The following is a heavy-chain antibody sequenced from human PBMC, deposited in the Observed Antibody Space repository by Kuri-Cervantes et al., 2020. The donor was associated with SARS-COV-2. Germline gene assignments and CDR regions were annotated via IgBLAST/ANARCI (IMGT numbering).Heavy chain of an antibody. CDR3: VRQMMSSITIFGVVITRNWFDP. V-gene: IGHV4-39*01. CDR1: GGSISSSSYY. CDR2: IYYSGST. D-gene: IGHD3-3*01. J-gene: IGHJ5*02. Sequence: ESLKISCTVSGGSISSSSYYWGWIRQPPGKGLEWIGSIYYSGSTYYNPSLKSRVTISVDTSKNQFSLKLSSVTAADTAVYYCVRQMMSSITIFGVVITRNWFDPWGQGTLVTVSS.